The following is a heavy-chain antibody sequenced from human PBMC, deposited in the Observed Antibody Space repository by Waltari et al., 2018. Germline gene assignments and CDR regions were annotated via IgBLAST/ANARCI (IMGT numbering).Heavy chain of an antibody. CDR3: AKQVPAGGSGSYYNTGWFDP. Sequence: PPGKGLEWIGRVHHSGATDYNASLKSRVTISVDTSRNEFSLRLTSVAAADTALYYCAKQVPAGGSGSYYNTGWFDPWGQGTLVTVSA. D-gene: IGHD3-10*01. J-gene: IGHJ5*02. V-gene: IGHV4-39*01. CDR2: VHHSGAT.